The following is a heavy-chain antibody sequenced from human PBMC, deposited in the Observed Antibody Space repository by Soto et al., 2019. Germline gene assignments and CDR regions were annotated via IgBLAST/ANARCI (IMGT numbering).Heavy chain of an antibody. CDR3: ARDEGYCSSTSCLTYYFDY. Sequence: ASVKVSCKASGYTFTSYGISWVRQAPGQGLEWMGWISAYNGNTNYAQKLQGRVTMTTDTSTSTAYMELRSLRSDDTAVYYCARDEGYCSSTSCLTYYFDYWGQGTLVTVS. J-gene: IGHJ4*02. D-gene: IGHD2-2*01. V-gene: IGHV1-18*01. CDR1: GYTFTSYG. CDR2: ISAYNGNT.